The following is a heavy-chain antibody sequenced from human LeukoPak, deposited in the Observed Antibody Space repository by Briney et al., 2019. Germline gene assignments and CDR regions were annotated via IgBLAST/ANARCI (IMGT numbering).Heavy chain of an antibody. CDR2: IIPIFGTA. CDR3: ARDQDYSNYLDY. Sequence: ASVKVSCKASGGTFSSYAISWVRQAPGQGLEWMGRIIPIFGTANYAQKFQGGVTITTDESTSTAYMELSSLRSEDTAVYYCARDQDYSNYLDYWGQGTLVTVSS. D-gene: IGHD4-11*01. J-gene: IGHJ4*02. V-gene: IGHV1-69*05. CDR1: GGTFSSYA.